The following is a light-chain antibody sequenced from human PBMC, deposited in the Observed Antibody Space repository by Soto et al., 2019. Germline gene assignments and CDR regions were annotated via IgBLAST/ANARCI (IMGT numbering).Light chain of an antibody. V-gene: IGKV3-20*01. J-gene: IGKJ3*01. CDR2: AAS. Sequence: EILLTRPPSTLSLSPGEGFTLSCRASQSVTVNSLAWSQQKPGQAPRLLIYAASPRAAAVPDRFTGSGSGTDFALTISRLEPEDFGVYYCQQYGDSPLTSGPGTKVDI. CDR1: QSVTVNS. CDR3: QQYGDSPLT.